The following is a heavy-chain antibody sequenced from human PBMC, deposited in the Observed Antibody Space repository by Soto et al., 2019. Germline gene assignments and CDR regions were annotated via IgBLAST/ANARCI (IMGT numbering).Heavy chain of an antibody. J-gene: IGHJ4*02. Sequence: PGGSLRLSCAASGFTFDDYAMHWVRQAPGKGLECVSGISWNSGSIGYADSVKGRFTISRDNAKNSLYLQMNSLRAEDTALYYCAKDVLAAAVKTYFDYWGQGTLVTVAS. D-gene: IGHD6-13*01. CDR2: ISWNSGSI. CDR3: AKDVLAAAVKTYFDY. CDR1: GFTFDDYA. V-gene: IGHV3-9*01.